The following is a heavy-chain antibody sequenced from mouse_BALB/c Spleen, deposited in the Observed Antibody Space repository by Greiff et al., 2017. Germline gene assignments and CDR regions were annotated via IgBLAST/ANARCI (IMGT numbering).Heavy chain of an antibody. CDR1: GFTFSSYT. J-gene: IGHJ4*01. CDR2: ISNGGGST. Sequence: EVQGVESGGGLVQPGGSLKLSCAASGFTFSSYTMSWVRQTPEKRLEWVAYISNGGGSTYYPDTVKGRFTISRDNAKNTLYLQMSSLKSEDTAMYYCARRGSDGRYYAMDYWGQGTSVTVSS. V-gene: IGHV5-12-2*01. CDR3: ARRGSDGRYYAMDY. D-gene: IGHD2-3*01.